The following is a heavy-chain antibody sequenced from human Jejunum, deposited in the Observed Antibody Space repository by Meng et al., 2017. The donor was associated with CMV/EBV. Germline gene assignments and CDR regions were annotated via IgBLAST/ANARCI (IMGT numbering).Heavy chain of an antibody. J-gene: IGHJ4*02. CDR1: GYTFTGYY. CDR3: ATSSSGFDFWTDY. CDR2: INPNSGDT. V-gene: IGHV1-2*02. Sequence: SGYTFTGYYMHWVRQAPGQGPEWMGWINPNSGDTTYAQQFQGRVTMTRDTSISTAYMELSSLRSDDTAVYYCATSSSGFDFWTDYWGQGTLVTVSS. D-gene: IGHD5-12*01.